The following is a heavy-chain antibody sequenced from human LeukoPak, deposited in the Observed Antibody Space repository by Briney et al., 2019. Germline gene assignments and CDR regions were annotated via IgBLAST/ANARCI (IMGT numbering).Heavy chain of an antibody. D-gene: IGHD4-17*01. Sequence: ASVKVSCKASGYTFTSYDINWVRQATGQGLEWVGWMNPNSGNTGYAQKFQGRVTITRNTSISTAYMELSSLRSEDTAVYYCAREDYGDYAVSYWGQGTLVTVSS. CDR3: AREDYGDYAVSY. V-gene: IGHV1-8*03. CDR2: MNPNSGNT. CDR1: GYTFTSYD. J-gene: IGHJ4*02.